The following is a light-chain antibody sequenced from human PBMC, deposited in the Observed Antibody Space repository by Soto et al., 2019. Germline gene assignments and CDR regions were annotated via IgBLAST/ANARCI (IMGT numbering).Light chain of an antibody. CDR2: EIS. V-gene: IGLV2-14*01. J-gene: IGLJ2*01. CDR1: SSDVGASDF. CDR3: SSYTTSHTLV. Sequence: QSVLTQPRSVSGSPGQSITISCTGTSSDVGASDFVSWYQQHPGKAPELIIYEISNRPSGVSSRFSGSKSGNTASLTISGLQAEDESDYYCSSYTTSHTLVFGGGTKLTVL.